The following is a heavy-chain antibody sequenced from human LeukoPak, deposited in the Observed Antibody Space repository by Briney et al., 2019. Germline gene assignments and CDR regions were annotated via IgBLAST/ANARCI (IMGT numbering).Heavy chain of an antibody. D-gene: IGHD3-10*01. Sequence: PSETLSLTCSLSRGSISGYYWSWIRPPPGKGLEWIMSIDYSGSTHDNPYLKSRVPISVDTSKNQFSLKLSSVIAADTAVYYCARADGSVAWGAFDIWGQGTMVTVSS. J-gene: IGHJ3*02. CDR2: IDYSGST. V-gene: IGHV4-59*01. CDR3: ARADGSVAWGAFDI. CDR1: RGSISGYY.